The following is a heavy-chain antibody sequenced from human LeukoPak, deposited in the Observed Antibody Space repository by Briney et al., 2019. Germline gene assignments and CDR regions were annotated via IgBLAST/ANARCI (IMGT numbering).Heavy chain of an antibody. D-gene: IGHD3-22*01. V-gene: IGHV1-69*05. CDR2: IIPIFGTA. J-gene: IGHJ3*02. CDR3: ACPYYYDSSGYRLDAFDI. Sequence: GASVKVSCKASGGTFSSYAISWVRQAPGQGLEWMGGIIPIFGTANYAQKFQGRVTITTDESTSTAYMELSSLRSEDTAVYYCACPYYYDSSGYRLDAFDIWGQGIMVTVSS. CDR1: GGTFSSYA.